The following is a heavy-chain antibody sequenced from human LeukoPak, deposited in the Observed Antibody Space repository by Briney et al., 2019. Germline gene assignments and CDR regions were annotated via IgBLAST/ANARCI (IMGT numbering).Heavy chain of an antibody. J-gene: IGHJ4*02. CDR3: AAGDYYYDSSGYYY. D-gene: IGHD3-22*01. CDR1: GFTFTSSA. Sequence: GTSVKVSCKASGFTFTSSAMQWVRQARGQRLEWIGWIVVGNGNTNYAQKFQERVTITRDMSTSTAYMELSSLRSEDTAVYYCAAGDYYYDSSGYYYWGQGTLVTVSS. CDR2: IVVGNGNT. V-gene: IGHV1-58*02.